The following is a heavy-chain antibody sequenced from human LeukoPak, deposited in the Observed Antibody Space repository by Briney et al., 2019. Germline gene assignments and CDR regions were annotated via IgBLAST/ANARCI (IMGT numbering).Heavy chain of an antibody. V-gene: IGHV3-30*04. D-gene: IGHD5-18*01. J-gene: IGHJ6*03. CDR1: GFTFSSYV. Sequence: GGSLRLSCAASGFTFSSYVMHWVRQAPGKGLEWVAIISHDGSNEYYADSVKGRFTISRDNSKNTLYLQMNSLRAEDTAVYYCARDPWIQLFYMDVWGKGTTVTVSS. CDR2: ISHDGSNE. CDR3: ARDPWIQLFYMDV.